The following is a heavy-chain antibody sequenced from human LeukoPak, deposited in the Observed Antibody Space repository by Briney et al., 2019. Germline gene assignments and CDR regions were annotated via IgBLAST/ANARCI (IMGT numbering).Heavy chain of an antibody. J-gene: IGHJ4*02. CDR3: ARARRGYSYGYYDFDY. CDR1: GYTFTGYY. CDR2: INPNSGGT. V-gene: IGHV1-2*02. Sequence: ASVKVSCKASGYTFTGYYMHWVRQAPGQGLEWMRWINPNSGGTNYAQKFQGRVTMTRDTSISTAYMELSRLRSDDTAVYYCARARRGYSYGYYDFDYWGQGTLVTVSS. D-gene: IGHD5-18*01.